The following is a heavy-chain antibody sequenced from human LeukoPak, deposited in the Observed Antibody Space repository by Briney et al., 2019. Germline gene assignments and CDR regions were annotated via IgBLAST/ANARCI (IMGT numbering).Heavy chain of an antibody. CDR1: GYTLTELS. CDR3: ATEPRRWVVPPWFDP. Sequence: ASVKVSCKVSGYTLTELSMHWVRQAPGKGLEWMGGFDPEDGETIYAQKFQGRVTMTKDTSTDTAYMELSSLRSGDTAVYYCATEPRRWVVPPWFDPWGQGTLVTVSS. V-gene: IGHV1-24*01. CDR2: FDPEDGET. J-gene: IGHJ5*02. D-gene: IGHD4-23*01.